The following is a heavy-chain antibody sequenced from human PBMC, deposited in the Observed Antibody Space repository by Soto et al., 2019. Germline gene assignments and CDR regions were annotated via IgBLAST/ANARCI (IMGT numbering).Heavy chain of an antibody. Sequence: SETLSLTCTVSGVSISRSSYYWGWIRQPPGKGLEWIGSIYYSGSTYYNPSLKSRVTISVDTSKNQFSLKLSSVTAADTAVYYCARHDLGYSGYDYYYYYMDAWGKGTTVTVSS. CDR2: IYYSGST. D-gene: IGHD5-12*01. CDR3: ARHDLGYSGYDYYYYYMDA. V-gene: IGHV4-39*01. CDR1: GVSISRSSYY. J-gene: IGHJ6*03.